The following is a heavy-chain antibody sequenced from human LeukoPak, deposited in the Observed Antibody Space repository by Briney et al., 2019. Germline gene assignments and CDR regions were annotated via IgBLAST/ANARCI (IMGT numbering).Heavy chain of an antibody. J-gene: IGHJ3*02. Sequence: GGSLRLSCAASGFTFNTYTMTWVRQAPGKGLEWVSSISSGTSYIYYADSVKGRFTISRDNAKNSLYLQMNSLRAEDTAVYYCARDPTSSWETAFDIWGQGTMVTVSS. V-gene: IGHV3-21*01. CDR1: GFTFNTYT. D-gene: IGHD1-26*01. CDR3: ARDPTSSWETAFDI. CDR2: ISSGTSYI.